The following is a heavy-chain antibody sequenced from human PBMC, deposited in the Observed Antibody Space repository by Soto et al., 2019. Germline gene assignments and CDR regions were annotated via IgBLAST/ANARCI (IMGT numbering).Heavy chain of an antibody. CDR2: ISYDGSSK. D-gene: IGHD3-22*01. V-gene: IGHV3-30-3*01. J-gene: IGHJ6*02. Sequence: PGGSLRVSCADSGYLFRNPPMHLVRQAPCPGLEWVAVISYDGSSKYYADSVKGRFTISRDKSKNTLYLQMNSLRAEDTAVYYCARDGNYYDSSGKYVAYFHYGMDVWGQGT. CDR1: GYLFRNPP. CDR3: ARDGNYYDSSGKYVAYFHYGMDV.